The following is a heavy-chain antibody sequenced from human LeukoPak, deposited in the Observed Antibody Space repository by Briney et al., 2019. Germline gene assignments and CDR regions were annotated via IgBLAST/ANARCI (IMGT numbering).Heavy chain of an antibody. J-gene: IGHJ2*01. Sequence: PSETLSLTCTVSGGSISSYYWSWIRQPAGKGLEWIGRIYTSGSTNYNPSLKSRVTISVDTSKNQFSLKLSSVTAADTAVYYCARGKPIQLWLKLYWYFDLWGRGTLVTVSS. V-gene: IGHV4-4*07. CDR1: GGSISSYY. CDR3: ARGKPIQLWLKLYWYFDL. CDR2: IYTSGST. D-gene: IGHD5-18*01.